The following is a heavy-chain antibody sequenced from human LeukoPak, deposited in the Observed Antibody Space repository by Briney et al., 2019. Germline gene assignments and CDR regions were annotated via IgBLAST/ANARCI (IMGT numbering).Heavy chain of an antibody. V-gene: IGHV3-21*01. CDR2: ISSSSSYI. D-gene: IGHD1-26*01. Sequence: PGGSLRLSCAASGFTFSSYSMNWVRQAPGKGLEWVSSISSSSSYIYYADSVKGRFTISRDNAKNSLYLQMNSLRAEDTAVYYCARDRLPLIVEATSVIYWGQGTLVTVSS. CDR3: ARDRLPLIVEATSVIY. CDR1: GFTFSSYS. J-gene: IGHJ4*02.